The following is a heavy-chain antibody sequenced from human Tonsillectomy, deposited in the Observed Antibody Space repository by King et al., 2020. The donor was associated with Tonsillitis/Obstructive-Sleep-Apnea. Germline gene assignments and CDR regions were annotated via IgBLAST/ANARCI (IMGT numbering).Heavy chain of an antibody. D-gene: IGHD2-2*02. CDR1: GYSFTSYW. J-gene: IGHJ3*02. Sequence: QLVQSGAEVKKPGESLNISCKGSGYSFTSYWIGWVRQMPGKGLEWMGIIYPGDSDTRYSPSFQCQVTISADKSISTAYLQWSSLKASDTAMYYCARLANYCSSTSCYTLGAFDIWGQGTMVTVSS. CDR2: IYPGDSDT. CDR3: ARLANYCSSTSCYTLGAFDI. V-gene: IGHV5-51*01.